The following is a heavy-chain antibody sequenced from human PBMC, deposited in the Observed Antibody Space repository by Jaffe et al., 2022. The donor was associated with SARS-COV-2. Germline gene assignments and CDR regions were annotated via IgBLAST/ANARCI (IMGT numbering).Heavy chain of an antibody. CDR3: ARAQEMVYAILDAFDI. Sequence: EVQLVESGGGLIQPGGSLRLSCAASGFTVSSNYMSWVRQAPGKGLEWVSVIYSGGSTYYADSVKGRFTISRDNSKNTLYLQMNSLRAEDTAVYYCARAQEMVYAILDAFDIWGQGTMVTVSS. CDR1: GFTVSSNY. J-gene: IGHJ3*02. CDR2: IYSGGST. D-gene: IGHD2-8*01. V-gene: IGHV3-53*01.